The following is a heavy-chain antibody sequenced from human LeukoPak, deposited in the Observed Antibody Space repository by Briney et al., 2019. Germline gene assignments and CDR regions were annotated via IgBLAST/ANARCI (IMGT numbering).Heavy chain of an antibody. V-gene: IGHV4-39*01. Sequence: SETLSLTCTISGSSITSVSHYWGWIRQPPGKGLEWIGDIYYTGSTYYSPSLRSRVTMSVHTSENQFSLRLNSVTAVDTAVYYCARRWGNIVGVTYEYWGQGTLVTVSP. D-gene: IGHD3-16*01. J-gene: IGHJ4*02. CDR3: ARRWGNIVGVTYEY. CDR1: GSSITSVSHY. CDR2: IYYTGST.